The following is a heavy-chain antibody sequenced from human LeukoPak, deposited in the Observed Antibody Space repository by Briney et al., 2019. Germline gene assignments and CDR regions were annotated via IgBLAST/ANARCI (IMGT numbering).Heavy chain of an antibody. Sequence: KPSETLSLTCTVSGGSISSYYWSWIRQPAGKGLEWIGRIYTSGSTNYNPSLKSRVTMSVDTSKNQFSLKLSSVTAADTAVYYCAREYYYGSGSFSTGYYYYMDVWGKGTTVTVSS. CDR3: AREYYYGSGSFSTGYYYYMDV. J-gene: IGHJ6*03. CDR1: GGSISSYY. V-gene: IGHV4-4*07. CDR2: IYTSGST. D-gene: IGHD3-10*01.